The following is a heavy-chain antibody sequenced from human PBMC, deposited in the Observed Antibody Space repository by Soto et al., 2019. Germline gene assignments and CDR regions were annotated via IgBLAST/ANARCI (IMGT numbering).Heavy chain of an antibody. CDR2: IYYSGST. V-gene: IGHV4-39*01. CDR1: GGSISSSSYY. J-gene: IGHJ4*02. CDR3: ARRTVNIRTFYSGLKTHCFDY. D-gene: IGHD6-19*01. Sequence: QLQLQESGPGLVKPSETLSLTCAVSGGSISSSSYYWGWIRQPPGKGLEWSGSIYYSGSTYYTPSPQSRVAISVDTSKNQFSLKLNSVTAADTAVYYCARRTVNIRTFYSGLKTHCFDYWGQGTLVTVSS.